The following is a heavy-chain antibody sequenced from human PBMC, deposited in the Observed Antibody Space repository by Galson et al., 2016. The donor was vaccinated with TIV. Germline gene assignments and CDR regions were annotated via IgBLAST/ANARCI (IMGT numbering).Heavy chain of an antibody. Sequence: QSGAEVKKPGESLKISCRASGYTFSIYCIGWVRQMPGRGLEWMGIICPDDSDSRYSPSFQGRVTISADKSSSTTYLQWTSLKASDTALYFCARHVVPVSMRSDSSQYYTMDVWGQGTTVTVSS. D-gene: IGHD2/OR15-2a*01. J-gene: IGHJ6*02. CDR3: ARHVVPVSMRSDSSQYYTMDV. V-gene: IGHV5-51*01. CDR2: ICPDDSDS. CDR1: GYTFSIYC.